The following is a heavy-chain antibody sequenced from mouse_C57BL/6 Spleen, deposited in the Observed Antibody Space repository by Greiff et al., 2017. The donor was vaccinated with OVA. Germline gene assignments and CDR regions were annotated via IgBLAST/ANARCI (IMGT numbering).Heavy chain of an antibody. D-gene: IGHD2-1*01. CDR3: ARIKDYYGNYVDY. J-gene: IGHJ2*01. Sequence: VTLKVSGPGILQPSQTLSLTCSFSGFSLSTFGLGVGWIRQPSGKGLEWLAHILWYDDKSSNPALKSRLTISKDTSKNQVFIKIANVDTADTATYYCARIKDYYGNYVDYWGQGTTLTVSS. CDR2: ILWYDDK. CDR1: GFSLSTFGLG. V-gene: IGHV8-8*01.